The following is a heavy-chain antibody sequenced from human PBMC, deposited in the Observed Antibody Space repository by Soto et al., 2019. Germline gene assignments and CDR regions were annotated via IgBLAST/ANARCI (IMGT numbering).Heavy chain of an antibody. V-gene: IGHV3-30*03. J-gene: IGHJ5*02. Sequence: GSLRLSCAASGFPFGDFGMHWLRQAPCKGLGWVAVISHDGSDKFYADSVKGRFTISRDNAKHSLDLQMNSLRAEDTAVYYCARENGALKDIVVVPAAMVGFDPWGQGTLVTV. CDR1: GFPFGDFG. CDR2: ISHDGSDK. D-gene: IGHD2-2*01. CDR3: ARENGALKDIVVVPAAMVGFDP.